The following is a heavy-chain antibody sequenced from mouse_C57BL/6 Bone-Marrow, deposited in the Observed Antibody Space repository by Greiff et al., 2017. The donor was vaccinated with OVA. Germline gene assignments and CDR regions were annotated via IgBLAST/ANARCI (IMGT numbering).Heavy chain of an antibody. D-gene: IGHD2-5*01. CDR2: IYPGSGST. J-gene: IGHJ3*01. Sequence: QVQLQQPEAELVKPGASVKMSCKASGYTFTSYWITWVKQRPGQGLEWIGDIYPGSGSTNYNEKFKSKATLTVDTSSSTAYMQLSSLTSEDSAVYYCARGDYSNYAGFAYWGQGTLVTVSA. CDR3: ARGDYSNYAGFAY. V-gene: IGHV1-55*01. CDR1: GYTFTSYW.